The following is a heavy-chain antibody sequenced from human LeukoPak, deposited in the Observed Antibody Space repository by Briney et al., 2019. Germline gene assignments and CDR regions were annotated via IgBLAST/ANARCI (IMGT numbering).Heavy chain of an antibody. J-gene: IGHJ4*02. CDR3: ARDGEYSRPYYFDY. Sequence: GGSLRLSCTASGFTFSSYGMHWVRQAPGKGLEWVAVISYDGSNKYYADSVKGRFTISRDNSKNTLYLQMNSLRAKDTAVYYCARDGEYSRPYYFDYWGQGTLVTVSS. CDR1: GFTFSSYG. D-gene: IGHD5-18*01. V-gene: IGHV3-30*03. CDR2: ISYDGSNK.